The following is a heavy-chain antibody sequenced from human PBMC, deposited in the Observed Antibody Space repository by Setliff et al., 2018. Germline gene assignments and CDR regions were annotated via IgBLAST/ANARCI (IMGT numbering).Heavy chain of an antibody. CDR1: GLSYINDW. CDR3: VKDGVGPTYTYFFDY. CDR2: ISGSGDST. J-gene: IGHJ4*02. Sequence: GSLRLSCPASGLSYINDWVSWVRQAPGKGPEWVSTISGSGDSTYYADAMRGRFTISRDNSKNSLYLQAKGLRAEDTAVYYCVKDGVGPTYTYFFDYWGQGSQVTVSS. D-gene: IGHD1-26*01. V-gene: IGHV3-23*01.